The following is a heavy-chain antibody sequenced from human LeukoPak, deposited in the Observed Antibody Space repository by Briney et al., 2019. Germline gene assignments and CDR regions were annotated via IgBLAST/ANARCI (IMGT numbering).Heavy chain of an antibody. J-gene: IGHJ5*02. CDR2: INPNSGGI. CDR3: ARERLKLGRYCSGGSCYSDNNWFDP. V-gene: IGHV1-2*06. Sequence: ASVKVSCKASGYTFTGYYMHWVRQAPGQGLEWMGRINPNSGGINYAQKFQGRVTMTRDTSISTAYMELSRLRSDDTAVYYCARERLKLGRYCSGGSCYSDNNWFDPWGQGTLVTVSS. CDR1: GYTFTGYY. D-gene: IGHD2-15*01.